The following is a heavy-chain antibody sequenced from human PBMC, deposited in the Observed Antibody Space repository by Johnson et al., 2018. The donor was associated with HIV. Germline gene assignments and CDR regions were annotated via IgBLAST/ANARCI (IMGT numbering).Heavy chain of an antibody. CDR1: GFTVSSNY. V-gene: IGHV3-66*01. D-gene: IGHD6-13*01. J-gene: IGHJ3*02. CDR2: IGNAGDT. CDR3: AKDLYSSSWTNDAFDI. Sequence: VQLVESGGGLVQPGGSLRLSCAASGFTVSSNYMSWVRQAPGKGLEWVSVIGNAGDTYYPGSVKGRFTISRDNSKNTVYLQMNGLRAEDTAVYHCAKDLYSSSWTNDAFDIWGQGTMVTVSS.